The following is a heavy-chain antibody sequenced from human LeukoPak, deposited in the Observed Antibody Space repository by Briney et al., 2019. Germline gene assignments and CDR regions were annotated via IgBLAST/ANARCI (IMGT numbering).Heavy chain of an antibody. D-gene: IGHD6-19*01. CDR1: GFTFSSHW. Sequence: PGGSLRLSCAASGFTFSSHWMHWVRQAPGKGLVWVSRINSDGGSTSYADSVKGRFTISRDNAKNTLYLQMNSLRAEDTAVYYCARDLSYSSGWYLFDYWGQGTLVTVSS. J-gene: IGHJ4*02. CDR3: ARDLSYSSGWYLFDY. CDR2: INSDGGST. V-gene: IGHV3-74*01.